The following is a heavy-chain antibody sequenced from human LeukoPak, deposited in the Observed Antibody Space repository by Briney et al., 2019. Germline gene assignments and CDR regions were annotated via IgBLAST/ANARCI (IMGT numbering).Heavy chain of an antibody. J-gene: IGHJ1*01. V-gene: IGHV5-51*01. CDR3: ATYAGSSSKYFQD. Sequence: GESLNISCNASGYSFTNDWIGWVRPMPGKGLEWMGIIYPGDSDTRYSPSFQGQVTISADKSISTAYLQPSSLQASDTAMYYCATYAGSSSKYFQDWGQGTLVTVSS. CDR2: IYPGDSDT. D-gene: IGHD3-10*01. CDR1: GYSFTNDW.